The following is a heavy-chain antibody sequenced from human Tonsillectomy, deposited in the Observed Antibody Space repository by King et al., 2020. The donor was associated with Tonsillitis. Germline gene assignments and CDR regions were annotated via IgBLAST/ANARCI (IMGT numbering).Heavy chain of an antibody. J-gene: IGHJ4*02. D-gene: IGHD1-26*01. V-gene: IGHV1-69*09. Sequence: QLVQSGAEVKKPGSSVKVSCKASGGTFSSYGISWVRQAPGQGREWMGRIIPFLGIANYAQKFQGSVTITADKSTSTAYMELSSLRSEDTAVYYCASVGVGGSYYYWGQGTLVTVSS. CDR1: GGTFSSYG. CDR3: ASVGVGGSYYY. CDR2: IIPFLGIA.